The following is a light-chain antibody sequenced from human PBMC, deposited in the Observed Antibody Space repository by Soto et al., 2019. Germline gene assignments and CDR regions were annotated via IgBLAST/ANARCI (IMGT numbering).Light chain of an antibody. Sequence: DIQMTQSPSTLSASVGDRVTITCRASQSISSWLAWYQQKPGKAPKLLISKASSLETGVPSRFSGSGSGADFTLTISSLQPEDFATYYCLQDYSYPRTFGQGTKVDIK. V-gene: IGKV1-5*03. CDR1: QSISSW. CDR3: LQDYSYPRT. J-gene: IGKJ1*01. CDR2: KAS.